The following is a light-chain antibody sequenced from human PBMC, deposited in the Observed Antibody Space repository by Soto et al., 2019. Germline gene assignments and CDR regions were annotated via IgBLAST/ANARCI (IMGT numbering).Light chain of an antibody. CDR2: GAS. CDR3: QQYNNWPPIT. CDR1: QSVSSN. Sequence: EIVMTQSPATLSVSPGERATLSCRASQSVSSNLAWYRQRPGQAPRLLIFGASSRATDIPDRFSGSGSGTDFTLTINRLEPEDFAVYYCQQYNNWPPITFGQGTRLEI. V-gene: IGKV3D-15*01. J-gene: IGKJ5*01.